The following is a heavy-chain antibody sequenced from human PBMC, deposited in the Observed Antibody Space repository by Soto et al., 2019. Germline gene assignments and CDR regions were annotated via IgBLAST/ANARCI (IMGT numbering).Heavy chain of an antibody. Sequence: ASVKVSCKASGYTFTSYAMHWVRQAPGQRLEWMGWINAGNGNTKYSQKFQGRVTITRDTSASTAYMELSSLRSEDTAVYYCARGRSGYDEYFDYWGQGTLVTVSS. CDR3: ARGRSGYDEYFDY. CDR2: INAGNGNT. V-gene: IGHV1-3*01. J-gene: IGHJ4*02. D-gene: IGHD5-12*01. CDR1: GYTFTSYA.